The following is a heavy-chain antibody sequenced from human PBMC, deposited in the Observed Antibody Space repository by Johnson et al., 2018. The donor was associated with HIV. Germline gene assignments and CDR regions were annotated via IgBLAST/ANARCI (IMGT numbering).Heavy chain of an antibody. Sequence: LVESGGGLVKPGGSLRLSCAASGFIFSDSWMHWVRQAPGKGLEWVGRILSKTHGGSADYAAPVKGRFTISRDDSKNTLYLQMNSLKTEDTAVYYCTTDRPSCRDTSCYNALDIWGRGTMVTVSA. D-gene: IGHD2-2*02. CDR2: ILSKTHGGSA. V-gene: IGHV3-15*01. CDR3: TTDRPSCRDTSCYNALDI. CDR1: GFIFSDSW. J-gene: IGHJ3*02.